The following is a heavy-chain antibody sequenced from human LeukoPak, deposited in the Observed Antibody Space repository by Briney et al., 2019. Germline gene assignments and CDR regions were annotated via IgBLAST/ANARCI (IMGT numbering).Heavy chain of an antibody. D-gene: IGHD4-23*01. CDR3: ARDPLIQTSVDYYYYMDV. Sequence: PGGSLRLSCAVSGFTFSSNWMSWVRQAPGKGLEWVAVISYDGSNKYYADSVKGRFTISRDNSKNTLYLQMNSLRADDTAVYYCARDPLIQTSVDYYYYMDVWGKGTTVTVSS. J-gene: IGHJ6*03. CDR2: ISYDGSNK. CDR1: GFTFSSNW. V-gene: IGHV3-30*03.